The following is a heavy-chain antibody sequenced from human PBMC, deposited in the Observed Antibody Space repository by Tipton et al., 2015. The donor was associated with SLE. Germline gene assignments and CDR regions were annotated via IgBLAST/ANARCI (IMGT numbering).Heavy chain of an antibody. CDR1: GGSISSGGYY. CDR2: IYYSGST. V-gene: IGHV4-31*03. D-gene: IGHD1-20*01. Sequence: TLSLTCTVSGGSISSGGYYWSWIRQHPGKGLEWIGYIYYSGSTYYNPSLKSRVTISVDTSKNQFSLKLSSVTAADTAVYYCARHNWNLGWFDPWGQGTLVTVSS. CDR3: ARHNWNLGWFDP. J-gene: IGHJ5*02.